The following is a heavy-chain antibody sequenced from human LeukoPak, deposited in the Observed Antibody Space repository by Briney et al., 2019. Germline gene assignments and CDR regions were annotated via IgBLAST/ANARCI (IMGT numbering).Heavy chain of an antibody. D-gene: IGHD5-18*01. CDR2: IDWDDDK. CDR3: ARLRGYSSYFDY. V-gene: IGHV2-70*01. J-gene: IGHJ4*02. Sequence: SGPALVKPTQTLTLTCTFSGFSPSTSGMCVSWIRQPPGKALEWLALIDWDDDKYYSTSLKTRLTISKDTSKNQVVLTMTSMDPVDTATYYCARLRGYSSYFDYWGQGTLVTVSS. CDR1: GFSPSTSGMC.